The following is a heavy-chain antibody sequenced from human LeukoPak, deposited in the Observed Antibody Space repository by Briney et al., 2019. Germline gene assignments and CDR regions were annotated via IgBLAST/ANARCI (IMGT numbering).Heavy chain of an antibody. Sequence: GGSLRLSCSTSGFTFSNHFMHWVRQAPGKGLEYVSSIGPNGASTLYADSVKGRFTISRDNSKNALYLQLTSLRLEDTALYYCVKDLTGTWSFDYWXQGTLVTVSS. CDR1: GFTFSNHF. D-gene: IGHD3-9*01. CDR2: IGPNGAST. J-gene: IGHJ4*02. V-gene: IGHV3-64D*06. CDR3: VKDLTGTWSFDY.